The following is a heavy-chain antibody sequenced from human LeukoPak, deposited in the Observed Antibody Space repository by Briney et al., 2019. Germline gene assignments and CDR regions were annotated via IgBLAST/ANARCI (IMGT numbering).Heavy chain of an antibody. CDR3: ATWAFYHDLDV. CDR1: GFTLDAYA. J-gene: IGHJ6*02. CDR2: INADGSRT. V-gene: IGHV3-43*02. Sequence: GGSLRLSCVASGFTLDAYAMHWVRHVRGKGLEWVSLINADGSRTYYADSVKGRFTISRDNYKNSLYLQTTSLRPEDSALYYCATWAFYHDLDVWGRGTTVTVSS. D-gene: IGHD3-3*01.